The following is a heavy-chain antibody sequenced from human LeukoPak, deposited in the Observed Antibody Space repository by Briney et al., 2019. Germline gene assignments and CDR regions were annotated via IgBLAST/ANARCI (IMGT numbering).Heavy chain of an antibody. CDR3: ARNRYSQPPSYHGMDV. CDR1: GSTFTSYR. Sequence: NAGGSLRLACAASGSTFTSYRMDWVRQAPGQGLEWVSCISSSSEYIYYADSVKGRFTISRDNAKNSLYLQMNSLRAEDTAVYYCARNRYSQPPSYHGMDVWGQGTTVTVSS. CDR2: ISSSSEYI. V-gene: IGHV3-21*01. J-gene: IGHJ6*02. D-gene: IGHD1-14*01.